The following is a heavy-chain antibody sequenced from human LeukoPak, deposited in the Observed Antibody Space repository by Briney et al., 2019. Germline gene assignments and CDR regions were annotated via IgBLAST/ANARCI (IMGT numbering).Heavy chain of an antibody. CDR2: IYYSGST. CDR3: ARLGYSGSYYERTFDI. CDR1: GGSISSSSYY. Sequence: SETLSLTCTVSGGSISSSSYYWGWIRQPPGKGLEWIVTIYYSGSTYCNPSLKSRVTISVDTSKNQFSLKLSSVTAADTAVYYCARLGYSGSYYERTFDIWGQGTMVTVSS. J-gene: IGHJ3*02. D-gene: IGHD1-26*01. V-gene: IGHV4-39*01.